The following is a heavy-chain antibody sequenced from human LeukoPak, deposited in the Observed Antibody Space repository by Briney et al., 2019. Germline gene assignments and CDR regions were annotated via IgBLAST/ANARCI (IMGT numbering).Heavy chain of an antibody. CDR2: INPNSGGT. CDR1: GYTFTDYY. V-gene: IGHV1-2*02. CDR3: ATDYGDYESGY. J-gene: IGHJ4*02. D-gene: IGHD4-17*01. Sequence: ASVKVSCKASGYTFTDYYMHWVRQAPGQGLEWMGWINPNSGGTHYAQKFQGRVTMTRDTSISTAYMELSRLRSDDTAVYYCATDYGDYESGYWGQGTLVTVSS.